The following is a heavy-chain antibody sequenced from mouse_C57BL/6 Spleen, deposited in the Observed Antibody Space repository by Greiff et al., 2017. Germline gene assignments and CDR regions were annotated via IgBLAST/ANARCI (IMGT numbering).Heavy chain of an antibody. V-gene: IGHV1-64*01. CDR3: ARGDWNYGGGAKDY. J-gene: IGHJ4*01. CDR1: GYTFTSYW. Sequence: QVQLQQSGAELVKPGASVKLSCKASGYTFTSYWMPWVKQRPGQGLEWIGMIHPNSGSTNYNEKFKSKATLTVDKSSSTAYMQLSSLTSEDSAVXYCARGDWNYGGGAKDYWGQGTSVTVSS. D-gene: IGHD1-1*01. CDR2: IHPNSGST.